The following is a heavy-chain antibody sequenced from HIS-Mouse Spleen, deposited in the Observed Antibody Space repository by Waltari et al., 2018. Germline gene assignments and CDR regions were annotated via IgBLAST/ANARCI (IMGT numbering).Heavy chain of an antibody. CDR1: GGSFSGYY. Sequence: AGLLKPSETLSLTCAVYGGSFSGYYWSWIRQPPGKGLEWIGEINHSGSTNYNPSLKSRVTISVDTSKNQFSLKLSSVTAADTAVYYCARTKFGDYWGQGTLVTVSS. J-gene: IGHJ4*02. D-gene: IGHD3-10*01. CDR2: INHSGST. V-gene: IGHV4-34*01. CDR3: ARTKFGDY.